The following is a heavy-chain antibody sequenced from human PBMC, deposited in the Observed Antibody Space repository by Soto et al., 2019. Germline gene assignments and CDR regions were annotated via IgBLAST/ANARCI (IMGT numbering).Heavy chain of an antibody. Sequence: QVQLQESGPGLVKPSQTLSLTCTVSGGSISSGDYYWSWIRQPPGKGLEWIGYIYYSGSTYYNPSLKSRVTISVSTSKNRFSLKLSSVTAADTAVYYCARDSPVDGYFDYWGQGTLVTVSS. CDR3: ARDSPVDGYFDY. D-gene: IGHD2-15*01. J-gene: IGHJ4*02. CDR2: IYYSGST. CDR1: GGSISSGDYY. V-gene: IGHV4-30-4*01.